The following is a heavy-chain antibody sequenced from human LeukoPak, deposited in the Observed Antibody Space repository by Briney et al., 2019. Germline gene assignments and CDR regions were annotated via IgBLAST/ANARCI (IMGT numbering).Heavy chain of an antibody. V-gene: IGHV1-18*01. D-gene: IGHD6-13*01. CDR3: ARDRSLYGPMAAAGNY. CDR2: ISAYNGNT. CDR1: GYTFTSYG. J-gene: IGHJ4*02. Sequence: ASVKVSCKASGYTFTSYGISWVRQAPGQGLEWMGWISAYNGNTNYAQKLQGRVTMTTDTSTSTAYMELRSLRSDDTAVYYCARDRSLYGPMAAAGNYWGQGTLVTVSS.